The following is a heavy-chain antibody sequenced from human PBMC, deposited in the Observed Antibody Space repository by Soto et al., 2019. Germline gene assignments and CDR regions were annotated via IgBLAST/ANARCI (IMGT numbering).Heavy chain of an antibody. V-gene: IGHV4-59*08. D-gene: IGHD3-22*01. Sequence: SETLSLTCTVSGGSISSYYWSWIRQPPGKGLEWIGYIYYSGSTSYNPSLRSRVTISVDTSKNQFSLKLSSVTAADTAVYYCARHRLTMMACWFDPWGQGTLVTVSS. CDR2: IYYSGST. CDR3: ARHRLTMMACWFDP. J-gene: IGHJ5*02. CDR1: GGSISSYY.